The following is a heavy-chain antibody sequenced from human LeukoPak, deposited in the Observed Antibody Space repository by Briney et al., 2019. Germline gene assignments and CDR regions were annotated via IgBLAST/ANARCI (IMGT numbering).Heavy chain of an antibody. V-gene: IGHV4-31*03. CDR3: ASLVVRGVIRAFDI. Sequence: SETLSLTCTVSGGSISSGGYYWSWIRQHPGKGLEWIGYIYYSGSTYYNPPLKSRVTISVDTSKNQFSLKLSSVTAADTAVYYCASLVVRGVIRAFDIWGQGTMVTVSS. J-gene: IGHJ3*02. CDR2: IYYSGST. CDR1: GGSISSGGYY. D-gene: IGHD3-10*01.